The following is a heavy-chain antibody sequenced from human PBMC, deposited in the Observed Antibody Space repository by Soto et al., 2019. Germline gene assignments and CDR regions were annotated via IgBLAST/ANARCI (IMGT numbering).Heavy chain of an antibody. D-gene: IGHD6-13*01. Sequence: QVQLVQSGAEVKKPGASVKVSCKASGYTFTGYYMHWVRQAPGQGLEWMGWINPNSGGTNYAQKFPGWVTMTRDTSISKAYMELSRLRSDDTAVYYCARGSRYSSSWYPRASWFDPWGQGTLVTVSS. CDR3: ARGSRYSSSWYPRASWFDP. CDR2: INPNSGGT. J-gene: IGHJ5*02. CDR1: GYTFTGYY. V-gene: IGHV1-2*04.